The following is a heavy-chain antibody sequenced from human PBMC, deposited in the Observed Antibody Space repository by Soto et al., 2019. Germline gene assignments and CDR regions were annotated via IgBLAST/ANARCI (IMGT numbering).Heavy chain of an antibody. CDR1: GFTVSISY. D-gene: IGHD6-19*01. V-gene: IGHV3-53*01. CDR2: IYRDGST. CDR3: ARGKGIGWYEASDY. Sequence: EVQLVEAGGGLIQPGGSLRLSCAASGFTVSISYMSWVRQAPGKGLEWVSTIYRDGSTYYADSVEGRFTISRDNSKNTLYLPMNSLRAEEPATYDCARGKGIGWYEASDYWGQGTLVTVSS. J-gene: IGHJ4*02.